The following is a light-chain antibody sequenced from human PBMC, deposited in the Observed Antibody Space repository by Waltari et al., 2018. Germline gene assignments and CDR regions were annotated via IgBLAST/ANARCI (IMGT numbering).Light chain of an antibody. CDR3: QQYGSSHPLS. J-gene: IGKJ4*01. CDR1: HSVSSSY. Sequence: EIVLTQTPGTLSLSPGERATLSCRASHSVSSSYLVWYQQKPGQAPRLLTYGASSSATGIPDRFSGSGSGTDFTLTISRLEPEDFAVYYCQQYGSSHPLSFGGGTKVEIK. CDR2: GAS. V-gene: IGKV3-20*01.